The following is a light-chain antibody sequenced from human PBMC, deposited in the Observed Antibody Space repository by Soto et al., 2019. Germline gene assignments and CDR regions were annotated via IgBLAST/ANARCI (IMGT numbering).Light chain of an antibody. Sequence: PGERATLSCRASQSVDNYLAWYQQKPGQAPRLLIYDVSNRATGIPARFSGSGSGTDFTLTISSLEPGDFAIYYCQQYGSSPWTFGQGTKVDIK. J-gene: IGKJ1*01. CDR1: QSVDNY. CDR3: QQYGSSPWT. V-gene: IGKV3-11*01. CDR2: DVS.